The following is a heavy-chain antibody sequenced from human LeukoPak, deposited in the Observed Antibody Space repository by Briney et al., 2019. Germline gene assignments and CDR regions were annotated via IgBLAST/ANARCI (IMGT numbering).Heavy chain of an antibody. V-gene: IGHV3-53*01. CDR2: IYSGGST. D-gene: IGHD4-11*01. J-gene: IGHJ6*03. CDR3: ARVGATTDYYYYMDV. Sequence: GGSLRLSCAAPGFTVSSNYMSWVRQAPGKGLEWVSVIYSGGSTYYADSVKGRFTISRDNSKNTLYLQMNSLRAEDTAVYYCARVGATTDYYYYMDVWGKGTTVTVSS. CDR1: GFTVSSNY.